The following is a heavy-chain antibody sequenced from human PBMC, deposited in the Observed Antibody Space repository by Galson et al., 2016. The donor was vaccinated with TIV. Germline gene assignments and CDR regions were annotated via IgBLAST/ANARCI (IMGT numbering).Heavy chain of an antibody. CDR1: GFTFSSFA. Sequence: SLRLSCAASGFTFSSFAMTWVRQAPGKGLEWVSRISAGGGRTDYADSVKGRFTISRDNSKNTLFLQMNSLRVEDTAVYFCAKVPSSGFYYYYAFDVWGQGTTVTVSS. CDR3: AKVPSSGFYYYYAFDV. D-gene: IGHD3-22*01. CDR2: ISAGGGRT. J-gene: IGHJ6*02. V-gene: IGHV3-23*01.